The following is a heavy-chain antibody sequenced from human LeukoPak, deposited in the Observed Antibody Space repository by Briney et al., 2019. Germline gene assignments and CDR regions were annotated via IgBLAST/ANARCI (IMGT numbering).Heavy chain of an antibody. J-gene: IGHJ6*03. Sequence: GGSLRLSCAASGFTFSSYSMNWVRQAPGKGLEWVSCISSSSSTIYYADSVKGRFTISRDNAKNSLYLQMNSLRAEDTAVYYCASLDIVVVPAAIRRNYYYMDVWGKGTTVTVSS. CDR1: GFTFSSYS. CDR2: ISSSSSTI. CDR3: ASLDIVVVPAAIRRNYYYMDV. V-gene: IGHV3-48*04. D-gene: IGHD2-2*02.